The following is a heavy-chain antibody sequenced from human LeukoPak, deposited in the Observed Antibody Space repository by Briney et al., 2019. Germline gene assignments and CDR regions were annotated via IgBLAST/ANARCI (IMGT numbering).Heavy chain of an antibody. CDR1: GFTFSSYG. V-gene: IGHV3-48*02. CDR2: LRSRSSTI. J-gene: IGHJ5*02. D-gene: IGHD5-18*01. Sequence: PGGSLRLSCAASGFTFSSYGMNWVRQAPGKGLEWVSFLRSRSSTIYYADSVKGRFTVSRDNAKNSLYLQMNSLRDEDTAVYYCARGGGGGYSYGYNWLDPWGQGALVTVSS. CDR3: ARGGGGGYSYGYNWLDP.